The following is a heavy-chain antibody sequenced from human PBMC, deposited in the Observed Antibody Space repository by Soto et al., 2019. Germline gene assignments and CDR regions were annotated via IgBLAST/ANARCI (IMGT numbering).Heavy chain of an antibody. V-gene: IGHV3-23*01. CDR2: ISGSGGST. J-gene: IGHJ5*02. D-gene: IGHD6-19*01. CDR3: AKDRLIAVAGKSWFDP. Sequence: LRLSYAASGFTFSSYAMSWVRQAPGKGLEWVSAISGSGGSTYYADSVKGRFTISRDNSKNTLYLQMNSLRAEDTAVYYCAKDRLIAVAGKSWFDPWGPGTLVTVSS. CDR1: GFTFSSYA.